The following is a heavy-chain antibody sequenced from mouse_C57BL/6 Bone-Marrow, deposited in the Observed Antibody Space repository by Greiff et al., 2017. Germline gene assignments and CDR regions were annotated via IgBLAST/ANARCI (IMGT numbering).Heavy chain of an antibody. CDR3: ARRVADGYYPYFDY. D-gene: IGHD2-3*01. CDR2: IDPSDSYT. CDR1: GYTFTSYW. V-gene: IGHV1-69*01. J-gene: IGHJ2*01. Sequence: QVQLQQPGAELVMPGASVKLSCKASGYTFTSYWMHWVKQRPGQGLEWIGEIDPSDSYTNYNQKFKGKSTLTVDKSSSTAYMQLSSLTSEDSAVYYCARRVADGYYPYFDYWGQGTTLTVSS.